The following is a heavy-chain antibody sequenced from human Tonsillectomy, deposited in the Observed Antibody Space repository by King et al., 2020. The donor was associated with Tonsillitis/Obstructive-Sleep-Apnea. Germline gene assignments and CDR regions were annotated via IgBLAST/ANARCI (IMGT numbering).Heavy chain of an antibody. Sequence: EVQLVESGGGLVQPGRSLRLSCTASGFTFGDYAMSWVRQAPGKGLEWVGFIRSKAYGGTTEYAASVKGRFTISRDDSKSIAYLQTNSLKTEDTAVYYCTRGSDYDFWSGYYRHWGQGTLVTVSS. J-gene: IGHJ4*02. CDR3: TRGSDYDFWSGYYRH. D-gene: IGHD3-3*01. CDR1: GFTFGDYA. V-gene: IGHV3-49*04. CDR2: IRSKAYGGTT.